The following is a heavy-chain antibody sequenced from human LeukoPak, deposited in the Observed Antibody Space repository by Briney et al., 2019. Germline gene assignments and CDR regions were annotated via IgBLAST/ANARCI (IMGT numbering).Heavy chain of an antibody. CDR1: GYTFTGYY. CDR2: ISAYNGNT. CDR3: ARRTMVRGSDY. J-gene: IGHJ4*02. V-gene: IGHV1-18*04. D-gene: IGHD3-10*01. Sequence: ASVKVSCKASGYTFTGYYMHWVRQAPGQGLEWMGWISAYNGNTNYAQKLQGRVTMTTDTSTSTAYMELRSLRSDDTAVYYCARRTMVRGSDYWGQGTLVTVSS.